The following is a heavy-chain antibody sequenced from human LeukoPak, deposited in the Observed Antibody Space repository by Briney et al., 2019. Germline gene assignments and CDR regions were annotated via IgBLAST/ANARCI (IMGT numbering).Heavy chain of an antibody. Sequence: SETLSLTCTVSGGSISSYYWSCIRQPPGKGLEWIGYIYYSGSTNYNPSLKSRVTISVDTSKNQFSLKLSSVTAADTAVYYCARVLGYCTNGVCYKNWFDPWGQGTLVTVSS. J-gene: IGHJ5*02. CDR1: GGSISSYY. CDR2: IYYSGST. V-gene: IGHV4-59*08. CDR3: ARVLGYCTNGVCYKNWFDP. D-gene: IGHD2-8*01.